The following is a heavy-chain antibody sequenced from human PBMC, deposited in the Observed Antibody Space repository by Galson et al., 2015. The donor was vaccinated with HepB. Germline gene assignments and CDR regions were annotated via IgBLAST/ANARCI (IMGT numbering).Heavy chain of an antibody. D-gene: IGHD6-13*01. CDR2: ISSSSSYT. Sequence: SLRLSCAASGFTFSDYYMSWIRQAPGKGLEWVSYISSSSSYTNYADSVKGRFTISRDNAKNSLYLQMNSLRAEDTAVYYCARGSLGGSSWYGLIAYWGQGTLVTVSS. CDR3: ARGSLGGSSWYGLIAY. V-gene: IGHV3-11*05. CDR1: GFTFSDYY. J-gene: IGHJ4*02.